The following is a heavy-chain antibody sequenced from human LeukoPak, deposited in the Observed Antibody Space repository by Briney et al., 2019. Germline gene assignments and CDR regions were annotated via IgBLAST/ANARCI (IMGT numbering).Heavy chain of an antibody. Sequence: GGSLRLSCAASGFTFSSYSMNWVRQAPGKGLEWVSYISSRDNTIYYADSVKGRFTISRDNAKNSLYLQMNSLRAEDTAVYYCARERLVVQERNYYYYMDVWGKGTTVTVSS. J-gene: IGHJ6*03. CDR3: ARERLVVQERNYYYYMDV. CDR2: ISSRDNTI. CDR1: GFTFSSYS. V-gene: IGHV3-48*04. D-gene: IGHD2-15*01.